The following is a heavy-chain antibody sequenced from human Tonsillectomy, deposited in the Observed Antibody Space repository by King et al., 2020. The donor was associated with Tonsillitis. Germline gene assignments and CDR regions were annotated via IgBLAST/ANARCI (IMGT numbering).Heavy chain of an antibody. J-gene: IGHJ4*02. Sequence: VQLVESVGGVVRPGGSLRVSCAASGFTFGDYGMSWVRQAPGKGLEWVSGINWNGGSTGYADSVKGRFTISRDNAKNSLYLQMNSLRAEDTALYYCARVVGYYYDSSGYPAFDYWGQGTLVTVSS. V-gene: IGHV3-20*04. CDR3: ARVVGYYYDSSGYPAFDY. CDR1: GFTFGDYG. D-gene: IGHD3-22*01. CDR2: INWNGGST.